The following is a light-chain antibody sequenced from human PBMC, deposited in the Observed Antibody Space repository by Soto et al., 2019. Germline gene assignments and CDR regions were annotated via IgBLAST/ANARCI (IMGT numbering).Light chain of an antibody. CDR1: QSLVHSDGNTY. J-gene: IGKJ2*01. V-gene: IGKV2-24*01. CDR2: KVS. CDR3: MQATQYRPYT. Sequence: DIVLTQTPLSSPVTLGQPASISCRSSQSLVHSDGNTYLSWFHQRPGQPPRLLIDKVSNRFSGVPDSCCGSGAGTAFTLKISRVEAEDVGIYFCMQATQYRPYTFGQGTKLEIK.